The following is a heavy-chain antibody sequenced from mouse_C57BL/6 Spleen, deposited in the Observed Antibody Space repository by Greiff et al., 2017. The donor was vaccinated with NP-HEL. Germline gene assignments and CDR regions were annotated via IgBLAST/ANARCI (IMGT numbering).Heavy chain of an antibody. CDR2: ISSGSSTI. CDR1: GFTFSDYG. CDR3: AMDYYGSRGY. J-gene: IGHJ2*01. V-gene: IGHV5-17*01. D-gene: IGHD1-1*01. Sequence: EVQGVESGGGLVKPGGSLKLSCAASGFTFSDYGMHWVRQAPEKGLEWVAYISSGSSTIYYAATVKGRFTISRDNAKNTLFLQMTSLRSEDTAMYYCAMDYYGSRGYWGQGTTLTVSS.